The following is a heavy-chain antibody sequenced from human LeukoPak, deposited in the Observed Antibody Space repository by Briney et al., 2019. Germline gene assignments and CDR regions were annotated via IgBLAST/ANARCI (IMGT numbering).Heavy chain of an antibody. Sequence: GASVKVSCKASGYTFTSYDINWVRQATGQGLEWMGWMNPNSGDTGYAQKFQGRVTMTRNTSISTAYLELSSLRSEDTAVYYCARGRIVATSTSLAIYWGQGTLVTVSS. J-gene: IGHJ4*02. CDR3: ARGRIVATSTSLAIY. D-gene: IGHD5-12*01. V-gene: IGHV1-8*01. CDR1: GYTFTSYD. CDR2: MNPNSGDT.